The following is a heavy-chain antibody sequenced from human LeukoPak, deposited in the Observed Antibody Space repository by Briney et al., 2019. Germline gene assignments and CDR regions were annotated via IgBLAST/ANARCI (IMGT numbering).Heavy chain of an antibody. D-gene: IGHD6-6*01. Sequence: SCKASGFTFSSYAMSWVRQAPGKGLEWVSAISGSGGSTYYADSVKGRFTISRDNSKNTLYLQMNSLRAEDTAVYYCAKGDAEKGRSSSLFRYWYFDLWGRGTLVTVSS. J-gene: IGHJ2*01. V-gene: IGHV3-23*01. CDR3: AKGDAEKGRSSSLFRYWYFDL. CDR1: GFTFSSYA. CDR2: ISGSGGST.